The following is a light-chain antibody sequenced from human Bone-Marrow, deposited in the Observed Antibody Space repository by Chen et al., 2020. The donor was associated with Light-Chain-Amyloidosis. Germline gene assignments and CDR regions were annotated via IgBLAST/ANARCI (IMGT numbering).Light chain of an antibody. J-gene: IGLJ3*02. CDR3: CSYAGSSTLV. V-gene: IGLV2-23*02. Sequence: QSALTQPASVSGSLGQSITISCSGTIRDVGSYNLVFWYQQHPDKSPKLILYEVRKRPSGFSNRFSGSKSGNTASLTISGLQGEDEADYYCCSYAGSSTLVFGGGTKLTVL. CDR1: IRDVGSYNL. CDR2: EVR.